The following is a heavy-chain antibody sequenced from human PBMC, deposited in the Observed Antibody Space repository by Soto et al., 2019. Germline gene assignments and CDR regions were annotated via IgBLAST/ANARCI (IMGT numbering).Heavy chain of an antibody. D-gene: IGHD3-10*01. J-gene: IGHJ6*02. CDR3: ARGGGSGSSLGLSFYYYYGMDV. CDR1: GYTFTGYY. V-gene: IGHV1-2*04. CDR2: INPNSGGT. Sequence: QVQLVQSGAEVKKPGASVKVSCKASGYTFTGYYMHWVRQAPGQGLEWMGWINPNSGGTNYARKFQGWVTMTRDTSISTAYMELSRLRSDDTAVYYCARGGGSGSSLGLSFYYYYGMDVWGQGTTVTVSS.